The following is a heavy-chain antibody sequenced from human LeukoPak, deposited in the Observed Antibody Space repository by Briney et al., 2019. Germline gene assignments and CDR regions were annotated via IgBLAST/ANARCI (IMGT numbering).Heavy chain of an antibody. V-gene: IGHV4-59*11. CDR3: ARWEAAAGTRWFDS. J-gene: IGHJ5*01. Sequence: SETLSLTCTVSGGSFSSHYWTWIRQPPGKGLEWIGYISYSGSTNYNPSLKSRVTISVDTSKNQFSLKLSSVTAADTAVYYCARWEAAAGTRWFDSWGQGTLVTVSS. CDR2: ISYSGST. CDR1: GGSFSSHY. D-gene: IGHD6-13*01.